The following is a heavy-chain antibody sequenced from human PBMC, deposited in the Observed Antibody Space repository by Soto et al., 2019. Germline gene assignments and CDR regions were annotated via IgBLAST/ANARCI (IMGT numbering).Heavy chain of an antibody. CDR2: ISTSSTYI. Sequence: GGSLRLSCAASGFTFSTHSMHWVRHIPGKGLEWVSSISTSSTYIDYADSVKGRFTISRDNAKNSLLLQMTGLRADDTAVYFCATSTVMPRTHYFDTWGQGALVTGSS. CDR3: ATSTVMPRTHYFDT. V-gene: IGHV3-21*01. D-gene: IGHD2-2*01. CDR1: GFTFSTHS. J-gene: IGHJ4*02.